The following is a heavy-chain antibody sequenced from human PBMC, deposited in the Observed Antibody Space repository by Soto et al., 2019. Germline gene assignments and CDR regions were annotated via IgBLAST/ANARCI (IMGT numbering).Heavy chain of an antibody. D-gene: IGHD3-10*01. CDR3: ATLTMVRGALWYYYGMDV. CDR2: IYYSGST. Sequence: QVQLQESGPGLVKPSQTLSLTCTVSGGSISSGGYYWSWIRQHPGKGLEWIGYIYYSGSTYYNPSIKSRVTISVDTSKNQCSLKLSSVTAADTAVYCCATLTMVRGALWYYYGMDVWGQGTTVTVSS. CDR1: GGSISSGGYY. J-gene: IGHJ6*02. V-gene: IGHV4-31*03.